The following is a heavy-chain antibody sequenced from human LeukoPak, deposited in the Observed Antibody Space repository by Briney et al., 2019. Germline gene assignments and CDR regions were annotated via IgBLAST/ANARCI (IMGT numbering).Heavy chain of an antibody. V-gene: IGHV3-48*03. CDR3: ASHQLLASYYYYYYMDV. Sequence: GGSLRLSCAASGFTFSNYEMHWVRQAPGKGLEWVSYISSSGSDIYYADSVKGRFTISRDNAKNSLYLQMNSLRAEDTAVYYCASHQLLASYYYYYYMDVWGKGTTVTVSS. CDR1: GFTFSNYE. CDR2: ISSSGSDI. J-gene: IGHJ6*03. D-gene: IGHD2-2*01.